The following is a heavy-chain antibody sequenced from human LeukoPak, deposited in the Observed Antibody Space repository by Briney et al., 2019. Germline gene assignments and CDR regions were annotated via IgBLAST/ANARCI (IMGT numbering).Heavy chain of an antibody. CDR3: ARQTGSGLFILP. V-gene: IGHV4-39*01. Sequence: SETLSLTCTVSGVSISSSNSYWGWIRQPLGKGLEWTGSIYYSGNTYYNASLKSQVSISIDTSKNQFSLKLTSVTAADTAVYYCARQTGSGLFILPGGQGTLVTVSS. J-gene: IGHJ4*02. CDR1: GVSISSSNSY. D-gene: IGHD3/OR15-3a*01. CDR2: IYYSGNT.